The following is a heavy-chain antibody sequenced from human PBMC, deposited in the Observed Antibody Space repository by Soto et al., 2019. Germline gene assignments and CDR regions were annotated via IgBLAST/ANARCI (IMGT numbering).Heavy chain of an antibody. CDR1: GFTFSSYG. J-gene: IGHJ3*02. D-gene: IGHD3-16*01. CDR2: IWYDGSNK. Sequence: GGSLRLSCAASGFTFSSYGMHWVRQAPGKGLEWVAVIWYDGSNKYYADSVKGRFTISRDNSKNTLYLQMNSLRAEDTAVYYCARGGEVNLYDAFDIWGQGTMVTVSS. V-gene: IGHV3-33*08. CDR3: ARGGEVNLYDAFDI.